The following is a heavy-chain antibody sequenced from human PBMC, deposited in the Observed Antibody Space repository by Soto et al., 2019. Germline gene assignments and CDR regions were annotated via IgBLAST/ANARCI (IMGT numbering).Heavy chain of an antibody. Sequence: SETLSLTCAVSGGSISSSNWWSWVRQPPGEGLEWIGEIYHSGSTNYNPSLKSRVTISVDNSKNQFSLKLSSVTAADTAVYYCERVVGVTFRGVIVARYFDLWGRGTLVTVS. CDR3: ERVVGVTFRGVIVARYFDL. D-gene: IGHD3-16*02. CDR2: IYHSGST. V-gene: IGHV4-4*02. J-gene: IGHJ2*01. CDR1: GGSISSSNW.